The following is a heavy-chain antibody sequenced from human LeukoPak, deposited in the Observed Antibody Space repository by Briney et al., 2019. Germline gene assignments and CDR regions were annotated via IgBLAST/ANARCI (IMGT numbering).Heavy chain of an antibody. J-gene: IGHJ4*02. CDR3: ASDTGFYDSSGYYPFDY. CDR2: IRYDGSNK. CDR1: GFTFSSYG. V-gene: IGHV3-30*02. Sequence: PGGSLRLSCAASGFTFSSYGMHWVRQAPGKGLEWVAFIRYDGSNKYYADSVKGRFTISRDNSKNTLYLQMNSLRAEDTAVYYCASDTGFYDSSGYYPFDYWGQGTLVTVSS. D-gene: IGHD3-22*01.